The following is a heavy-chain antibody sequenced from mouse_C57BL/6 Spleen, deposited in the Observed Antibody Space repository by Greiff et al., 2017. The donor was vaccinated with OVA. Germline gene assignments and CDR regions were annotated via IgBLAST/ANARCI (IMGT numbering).Heavy chain of an antibody. CDR2: ILPGSGST. D-gene: IGHD2-1*01. Sequence: VQLQQSGAELMKPGASVKLSCKATGYTFTGYWIEWVKQRPGHGLEWIGEILPGSGSTNYNEKFKGKATFTADTSSNTAYMHLSSLTTEDSASDYGARKGYDGNTWLAYWGQGTRVTVSA. J-gene: IGHJ3*01. CDR1: GYTFTGYW. V-gene: IGHV1-9*01. CDR3: ARKGYDGNTWLAY.